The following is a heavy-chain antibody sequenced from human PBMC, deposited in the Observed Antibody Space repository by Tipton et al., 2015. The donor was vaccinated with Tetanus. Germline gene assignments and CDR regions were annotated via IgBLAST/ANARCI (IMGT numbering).Heavy chain of an antibody. Sequence: SLRLSCAASGFTFSSYGMHWVRQAPGKGLEWVAVIWYDGSNKYYADSVKGRFTISRDNSKNTLYLQMNSLRAEDTAVYYCAKSRDGYNYYGYYGMDVWGQGTTVTVSS. V-gene: IGHV3-33*06. CDR1: GFTFSSYG. J-gene: IGHJ6*02. CDR3: AKSRDGYNYYGYYGMDV. CDR2: IWYDGSNK. D-gene: IGHD5-24*01.